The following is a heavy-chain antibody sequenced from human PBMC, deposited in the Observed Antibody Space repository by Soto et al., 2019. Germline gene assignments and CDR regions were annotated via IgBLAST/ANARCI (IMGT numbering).Heavy chain of an antibody. CDR1: GGSISSGGYS. CDR2: IYHSGST. Sequence: SETLSLTCAVSGGSISSGGYSWSWIRQPRGKGLEWIGYIYHSGSTYYNPSLKSRVTISVDRSKNQFSLKLSSVTAADTAVYYCARGYCSSTSCYAVDYWGQGTLVTVSS. V-gene: IGHV4-30-2*01. J-gene: IGHJ4*02. D-gene: IGHD2-2*01. CDR3: ARGYCSSTSCYAVDY.